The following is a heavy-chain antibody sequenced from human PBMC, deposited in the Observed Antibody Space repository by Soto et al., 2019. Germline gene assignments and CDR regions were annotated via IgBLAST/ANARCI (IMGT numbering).Heavy chain of an antibody. D-gene: IGHD6-19*01. J-gene: IGHJ6*02. Sequence: VASLKVSCNASGFTCSYSAVQGERQSRGQRLEWSGWIVVNSGNTNLAQKFQERVTITRYKSTNTAYMELSGLRSEDTALYYCAANPRYSSGWYGASTSYYYGMDVWGQGTTVTVSS. CDR2: IVVNSGNT. CDR3: AANPRYSSGWYGASTSYYYGMDV. CDR1: GFTCSYSA. V-gene: IGHV1-58*01.